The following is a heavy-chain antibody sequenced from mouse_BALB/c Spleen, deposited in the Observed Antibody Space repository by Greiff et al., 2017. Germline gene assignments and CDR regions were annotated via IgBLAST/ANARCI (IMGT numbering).Heavy chain of an antibody. CDR2: ISSGSSTS. D-gene: IGHD2-14*01. J-gene: IGHJ2*01. Sequence: VQLKESGGGLVQPGGSRKLSCAASGFTFSSFGMHWVRQAPEKGLEWVAYISSGSSTSYYADTVKGRFTISRDNPKNTLFLQMTSLRSEDTAMYYCAREGYRYDDLDDWGQGTTLTVSS. CDR3: AREGYRYDDLDD. V-gene: IGHV5-17*02. CDR1: GFTFSSFG.